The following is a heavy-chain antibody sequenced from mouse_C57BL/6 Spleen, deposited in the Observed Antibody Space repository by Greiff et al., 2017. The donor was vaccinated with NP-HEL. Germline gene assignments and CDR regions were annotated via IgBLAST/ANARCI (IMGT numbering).Heavy chain of an antibody. D-gene: IGHD1-1*01. CDR2: INPNNGGT. Sequence: SGPELVKPGASVKIPCKASGYTFTDYNMDWVKQSHGKSLEWIGDINPNNGGTIYNQKFKGKATLTVDKSSSTAYMELRSLTSEDTAVYYCARCDYGSSYYFDYWGQGTTLTVSS. CDR3: ARCDYGSSYYFDY. J-gene: IGHJ2*01. CDR1: GYTFTDYN. V-gene: IGHV1-18*01.